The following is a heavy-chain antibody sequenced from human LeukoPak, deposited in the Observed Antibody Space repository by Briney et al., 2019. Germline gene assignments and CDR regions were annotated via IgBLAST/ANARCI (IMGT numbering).Heavy chain of an antibody. CDR3: ARGADNYGYIFDY. V-gene: IGHV3-21*01. CDR1: GFTFSSYS. J-gene: IGHJ4*02. D-gene: IGHD5-18*01. Sequence: PGGSLRLSCAASGFTFSSYSMNWVRQAPGKGLEWVSSISSSSIYIYNADSVKGQFTISRDNARNSLFLQMNSLRAEDTAVYYCARGADNYGYIFDYWGQGTLVTVSS. CDR2: ISSSSIYI.